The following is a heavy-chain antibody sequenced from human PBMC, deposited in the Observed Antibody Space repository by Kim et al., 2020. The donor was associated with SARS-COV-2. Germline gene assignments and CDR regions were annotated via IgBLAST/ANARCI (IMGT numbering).Heavy chain of an antibody. CDR1: GFTFSSYA. Sequence: GGSLRLSCAASGFTFSSYAMSWVRQAPGKGLEWVSAISGSGGSTYYADSVKGRFTISRDNSKNTLYLQMNSLRAEDTAVYYCAKDCGGDCYSNSFDYWGQGTLVTVSS. CDR3: AKDCGGDCYSNSFDY. V-gene: IGHV3-23*01. J-gene: IGHJ4*02. D-gene: IGHD2-21*02. CDR2: ISGSGGST.